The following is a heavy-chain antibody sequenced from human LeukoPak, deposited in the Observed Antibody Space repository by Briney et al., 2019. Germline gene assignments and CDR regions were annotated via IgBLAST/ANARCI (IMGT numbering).Heavy chain of an antibody. CDR3: ARGASARQDY. V-gene: IGHV3-7*04. J-gene: IGHJ4*02. CDR2: IKQAGSEN. CDR1: GFIFSSYW. Sequence: PGGPLRLSCAASGFIFSSYWMTWVRQAPGKGLEWVANIKQAGSENSYVDSVKGRFTISRDNAKNTLYLQMNSLRAEDTAVYYCARGASARQDYWGQGTLVTVSS. D-gene: IGHD2-2*01.